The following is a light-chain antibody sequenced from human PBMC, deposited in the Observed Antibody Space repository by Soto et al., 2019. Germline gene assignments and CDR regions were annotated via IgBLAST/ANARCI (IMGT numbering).Light chain of an antibody. CDR2: GAS. Sequence: EIVLTQSPGTLSLSPGERATLSCRASQSVSSSYLAWYQQKPGQAPRLLIYGASSRPTGIPDRFSGSGSGTDFTHPISRLEPENFAVYYCQQYGSSSTFGQGTRLENK. CDR1: QSVSSSY. CDR3: QQYGSSST. J-gene: IGKJ5*01. V-gene: IGKV3-20*01.